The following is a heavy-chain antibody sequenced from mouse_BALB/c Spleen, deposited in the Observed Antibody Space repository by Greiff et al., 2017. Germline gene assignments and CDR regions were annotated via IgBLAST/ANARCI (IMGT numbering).Heavy chain of an antibody. CDR3: ATPAYDGNRWVAY. V-gene: IGHV2-9*02. CDR1: GFSLTSYG. Sequence: VQLHQSGPGLVAPSQSLSITCTVSGFSLTSYGVHWVRQPPGKGLEWLGVIWAGGSTNYNSALMSRLSISKDNSKSQVFLKMNSLQTDDTAMYYCATPAYDGNRWVAYWGQGTLVTVSA. CDR2: IWAGGST. D-gene: IGHD2-1*01. J-gene: IGHJ3*01.